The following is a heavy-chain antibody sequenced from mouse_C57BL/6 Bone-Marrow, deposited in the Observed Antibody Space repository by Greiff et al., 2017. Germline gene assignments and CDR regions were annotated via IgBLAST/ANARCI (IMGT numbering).Heavy chain of an antibody. V-gene: IGHV2-2*01. CDR1: GFSLTSYG. CDR2: IWSGGST. CDR3: ARMGLRRGGYFDY. D-gene: IGHD2-4*01. J-gene: IGHJ2*02. Sequence: QVQLQQSGPGLVQPSQSLSITCTVSGFSLTSYGVHWVRQSPGTGLEWLGVIWSGGSTDYNAAFISRLSLSTDNSKSQVFFKMNSLQADDTSIYYCARMGLRRGGYFDYWGQGTSLTVSS.